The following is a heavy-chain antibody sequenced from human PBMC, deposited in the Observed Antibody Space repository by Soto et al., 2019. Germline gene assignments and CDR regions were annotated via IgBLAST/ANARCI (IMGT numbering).Heavy chain of an antibody. CDR3: VRGGGGGLFDP. J-gene: IGHJ5*02. CDR2: ISPGSRYP. V-gene: IGHV3-11*06. CDR1: GFTFGDSY. Sequence: GGSLRLSCAGSGFTFGDSYTSWIRQTPGKGLEWLSYISPGSRYPAYADSVKGRFTISRDNAKRSLYLQMMSLTAEDTAIYYCVRGGGGGLFDPWGQGTMVTVSS. D-gene: IGHD2-15*01.